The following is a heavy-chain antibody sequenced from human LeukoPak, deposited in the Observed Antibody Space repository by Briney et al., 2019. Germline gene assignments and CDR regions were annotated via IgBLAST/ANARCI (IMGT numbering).Heavy chain of an antibody. Sequence: ASVKVSCKASGYTFTSYYMHWVRQAPGQGLEWMGIINPSGGSTSYAQKFQGRVTMTRDTSTSTVYMELSRLRSDDTAVYYCARDAYSGYEDDAFDIWGQGTMVTVSS. J-gene: IGHJ3*02. CDR2: INPSGGST. D-gene: IGHD5-12*01. CDR1: GYTFTSYY. CDR3: ARDAYSGYEDDAFDI. V-gene: IGHV1-46*01.